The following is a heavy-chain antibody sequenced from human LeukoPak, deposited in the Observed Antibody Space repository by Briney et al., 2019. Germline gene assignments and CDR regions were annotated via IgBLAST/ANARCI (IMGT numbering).Heavy chain of an antibody. V-gene: IGHV3-64*01. D-gene: IGHD6-13*01. CDR1: GFTFSSYA. CDR2: ISSNGGST. J-gene: IGHJ6*03. Sequence: GGSLRLSCAASGFTFSSYAMHWVRQAPGKGLEYVSAISSNGGSTYYANSVKGRFTISRDKSKNTLYLQMGSLRAEDMAVYYCARTNIAAAALYYYYYMDVWGKGTTVTVSS. CDR3: ARTNIAAAALYYYYYMDV.